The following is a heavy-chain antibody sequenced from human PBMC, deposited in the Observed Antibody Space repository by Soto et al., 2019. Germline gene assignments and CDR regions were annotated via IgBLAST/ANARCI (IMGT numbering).Heavy chain of an antibody. J-gene: IGHJ4*02. CDR3: ARGGEPIDY. V-gene: IGHV1-3*01. D-gene: IGHD2-21*01. CDR2: INAGNGDT. Sequence: ASVKVSCKASGYTFTSYGIIWVRQAPGQGLEWMGWINAGNGDTKYSQKFQGRVTITRDTSASTAYMELSSLRSEDTAVYYCARGGEPIDYWGQGTLVTVSS. CDR1: GYTFTSYG.